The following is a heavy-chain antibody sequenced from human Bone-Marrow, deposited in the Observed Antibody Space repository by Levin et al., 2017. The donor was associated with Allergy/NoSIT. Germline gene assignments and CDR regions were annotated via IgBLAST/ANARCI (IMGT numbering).Heavy chain of an antibody. CDR3: ARDLSFGSALKYYLHS. V-gene: IGHV3-48*04. CDR1: GFTFSSSA. CDR2: ISSSSGKI. Sequence: ASVKVSCTASGFTFSSSAMNWVRQAPGKGLEWVAYISSSSGKIDYADSVRGRLIISRDNAKNSLWLQMNSLRVEDTAVYYCARDLSFGSALKYYLHSWGQGTLVTVSS. J-gene: IGHJ4*02. D-gene: IGHD3-10*01.